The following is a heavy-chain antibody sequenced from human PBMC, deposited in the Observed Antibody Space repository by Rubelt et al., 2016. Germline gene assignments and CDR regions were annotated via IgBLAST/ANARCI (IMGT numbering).Heavy chain of an antibody. CDR3: ARDIYAGYLDY. Sequence: LQLQESGPGLVRPSETLSLTCTVSGGSIESTAYSWGWIRQPPGKGLEWVAAMSGSGDEIYHADSVTGRFTISRDNSENTLSLQMNSLRGEDTAVYYCARDIYAGYLDYWGQGTLVTVSA. V-gene: IGHV3-23*01. CDR1: GGSIESTAYS. CDR2: MSGSGDEI. D-gene: IGHD2/OR15-2a*01. J-gene: IGHJ4*02.